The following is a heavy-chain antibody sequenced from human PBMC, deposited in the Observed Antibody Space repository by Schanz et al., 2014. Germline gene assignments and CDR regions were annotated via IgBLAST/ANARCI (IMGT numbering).Heavy chain of an antibody. Sequence: EVQLVQSGGGLVQPGGSLRLSCAASGFTFSSHWMHWVRQAPGKGLEWVSAISASGGTTYYADSVKGRFTISRDNSKNTLYLQMNSLQTEDTAVYYCTADLWFGAVWGVWWGQGTLVTVSS. J-gene: IGHJ4*02. CDR3: TADLWFGAVWGVW. V-gene: IGHV3-23*04. D-gene: IGHD3-10*01. CDR1: GFTFSSHW. CDR2: ISASGGTT.